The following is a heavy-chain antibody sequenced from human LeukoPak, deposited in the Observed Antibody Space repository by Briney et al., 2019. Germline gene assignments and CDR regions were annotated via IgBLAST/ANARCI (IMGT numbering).Heavy chain of an antibody. CDR1: GYTLTNYY. Sequence: GASVKVSCKASGYTLTNYYIHWVRQAPGQGLEWMGWINPNSGVTNYAQKFQGRVTLTRDTPISTAYMEVSRLRSDEAAVYYCARAHMTTVTLGDYWGQGTLVTVSS. J-gene: IGHJ4*02. D-gene: IGHD4-11*01. V-gene: IGHV1-2*02. CDR2: INPNSGVT. CDR3: ARAHMTTVTLGDY.